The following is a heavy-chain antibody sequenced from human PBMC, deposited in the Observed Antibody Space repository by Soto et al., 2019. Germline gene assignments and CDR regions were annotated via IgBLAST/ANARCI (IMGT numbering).Heavy chain of an antibody. CDR2: ISYDGSNK. J-gene: IGHJ4*02. V-gene: IGHV3-30*04. CDR3: AKDPPEATCRANYFDY. CDR1: GFTFSSYA. D-gene: IGHD1-26*01. Sequence: QVQLVESGGGVLQPGTSLRLSCVSSGFTFSSYAMQWVRQAPGKGPEWVAIISYDGSNKYYADLVKGRFTISRDNSKNTLYLQMNGLRVEDTAVYYCAKDPPEATCRANYFDYWGQGTLVTVSS.